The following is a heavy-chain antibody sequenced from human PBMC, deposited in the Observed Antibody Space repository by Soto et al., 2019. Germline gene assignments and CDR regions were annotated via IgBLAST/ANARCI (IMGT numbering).Heavy chain of an antibody. D-gene: IGHD6-19*01. Sequence: PSETLSLTCGVSGDSTRSRYWWTWLRRPPGRGLEWIGEVNQSGSTNYNPSLKSRVTISVDTSKNQFSLKMTSVTAEDTAVYYCARSGGGSGWLGGQGTLVTVSS. J-gene: IGHJ4*02. CDR3: ARSGGGSGWL. CDR1: GDSTRSRYW. V-gene: IGHV4-4*02. CDR2: VNQSGST.